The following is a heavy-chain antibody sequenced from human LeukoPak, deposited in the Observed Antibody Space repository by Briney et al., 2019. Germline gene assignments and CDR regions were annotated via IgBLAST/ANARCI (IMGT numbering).Heavy chain of an antibody. Sequence: ASVKVSCKASGYTFTGYCMHWVRQAPGQGLEWMGWINPNSGGTNYAQKFQGRVTMTRDTSISTAYMELSRLRSDDTAVYYCARRGHSQRPFDYWGQGTLVTVSS. CDR1: GYTFTGYC. V-gene: IGHV1-2*02. J-gene: IGHJ4*02. D-gene: IGHD1-1*01. CDR3: ARRGHSQRPFDY. CDR2: INPNSGGT.